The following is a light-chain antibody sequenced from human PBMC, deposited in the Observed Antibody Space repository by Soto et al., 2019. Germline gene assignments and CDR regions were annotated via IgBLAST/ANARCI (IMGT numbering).Light chain of an antibody. CDR3: QQYNSSPGT. V-gene: IGKV1-5*01. CDR1: QSITNR. CDR2: DDC. Sequence: DIQMTQSPSTLSASGGDRATITCRASQSITNRLAWYHQKPGKAPKLLSFDDCSLHSGAPSRFRGIGSGTEFTLAISSLQPDDFATYSCQQYNSSPGTFGQGTKVEIK. J-gene: IGKJ1*01.